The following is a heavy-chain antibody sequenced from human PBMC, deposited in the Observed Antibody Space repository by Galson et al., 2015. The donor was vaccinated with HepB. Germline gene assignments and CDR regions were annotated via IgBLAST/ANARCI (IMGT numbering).Heavy chain of an antibody. V-gene: IGHV3-23*01. CDR2: ISGSGAYT. CDR1: GFTFSNYATYA. J-gene: IGHJ4*02. CDR3: AKDVRSIVATSGGFDY. D-gene: IGHD5-12*01. Sequence: SLRLSCAASGFTFSNYATYAMSWVRQAPGKGLEWVSAISGSGAYTHYADSVKGRFTISRDNSKNTLDLQMNSLRAEDTAIYYCAKDVRSIVATSGGFDYWGQGTLVIVSS.